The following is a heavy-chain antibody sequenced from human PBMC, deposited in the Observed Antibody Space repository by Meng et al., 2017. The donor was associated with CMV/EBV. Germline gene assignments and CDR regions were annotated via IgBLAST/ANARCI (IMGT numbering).Heavy chain of an antibody. CDR3: ASMVVTRGWFGP. CDR2: IYSGGST. J-gene: IGHJ5*02. CDR1: GFTVSSNY. V-gene: IGHV3-53*01. Sequence: GGSLRLSCAASGFTVSSNYMSWVRQAPGKGLEWVSVIYSGGSTYYADSVKGRFTISRDNSKNTLYLQMNSLRAEDTAVYYCASMVVTRGWFGPWGQGTLVTVSS. D-gene: IGHD4/OR15-4a*01.